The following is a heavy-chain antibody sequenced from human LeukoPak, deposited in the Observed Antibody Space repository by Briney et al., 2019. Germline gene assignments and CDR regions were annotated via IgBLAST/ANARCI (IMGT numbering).Heavy chain of an antibody. J-gene: IGHJ3*02. V-gene: IGHV5-51*01. CDR1: GYIFNSYW. Sequence: GESLQISCKGSGYIFNSYWIGWVRQLPGKGLEWMGIIYPGDSDTRYSPSFQGQVTISADKSINTAYLQWSSLKASDTAMYYCAAGIIDAFDIWGQGTMVTVSS. CDR3: AAGIIDAFDI. D-gene: IGHD2/OR15-2a*01. CDR2: IYPGDSDT.